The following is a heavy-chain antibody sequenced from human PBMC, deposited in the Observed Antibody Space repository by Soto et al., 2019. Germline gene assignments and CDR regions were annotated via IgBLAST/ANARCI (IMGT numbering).Heavy chain of an antibody. CDR1: GGPVIGDDLY. D-gene: IGHD3-22*01. Sequence: SETLAITCVVSGGPVIGDDLYWSWIRHLPGKGLEWIANVYHTGTTYYNPSLKSRVSMSVDTSQNQFSLILASVTAADTAVYYCARALVTDYNSRDYHYYFAMDVWGQGTSVTVSS. CDR3: ARALVTDYNSRDYHYYFAMDV. V-gene: IGHV4-31*02. J-gene: IGHJ6*02. CDR2: VYHTGTT.